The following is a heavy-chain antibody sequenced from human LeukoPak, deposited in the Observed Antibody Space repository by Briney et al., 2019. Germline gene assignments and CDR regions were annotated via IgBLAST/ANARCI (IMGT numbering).Heavy chain of an antibody. CDR1: GFPFSSYW. V-gene: IGHV3-7*01. J-gene: IGHJ3*02. CDR2: IKQDGSKK. CDR3: ARDCSSGSCYHYAFDI. Sequence: GGSLRLSCVASGFPFSSYWMTWVRQAPGKGLEWVANIKQDGSKKSYVDSVKGRFTISRDNAKNSLYLQMNSLRAEDTAVYYCARDCSSGSCYHYAFDIWGQGTMVTVSS. D-gene: IGHD2-15*01.